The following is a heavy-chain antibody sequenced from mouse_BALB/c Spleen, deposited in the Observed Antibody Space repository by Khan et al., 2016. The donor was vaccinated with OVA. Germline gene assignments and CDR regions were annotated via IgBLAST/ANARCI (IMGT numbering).Heavy chain of an antibody. CDR3: SSVYGGYFDY. CDR1: GYSITSDYA. D-gene: IGHD1-1*01. J-gene: IGHJ2*01. Sequence: VQLKESGPGLVKPSQSLYLTCTVTGYSITSDYAWNWIRQFPGNKMEWMGIISYSGNTNYNPSLKSRISLTRDTSKNQFFLQLNSVTTEDTATYYCSSVYGGYFDYWGQGTTLTVSS. CDR2: ISYSGNT. V-gene: IGHV3-2*02.